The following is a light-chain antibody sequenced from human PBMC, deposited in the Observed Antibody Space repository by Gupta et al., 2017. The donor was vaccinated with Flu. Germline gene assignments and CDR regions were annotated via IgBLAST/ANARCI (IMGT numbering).Light chain of an antibody. CDR1: SGSIASTY. J-gene: IGLJ3*02. V-gene: IGLV6-57*03. CDR3: QSYDYNNHWV. Sequence: NFLLTQPPSVSDSPGRTVIISCTRSSGSIASTYVQWHQQRPGSAPFTLIYEDDQRPSGVPDRFSGSIDSSSNSAFLTISGLEAEDEADYYCQSYDYNNHWVFGGGTRLTVL. CDR2: EDD.